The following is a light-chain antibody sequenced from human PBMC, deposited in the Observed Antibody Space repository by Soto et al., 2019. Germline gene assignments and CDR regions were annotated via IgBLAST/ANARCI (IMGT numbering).Light chain of an antibody. J-gene: IGKJ1*01. CDR2: AAS. Sequence: DIQMTQSPTSLSASVGDRVTITCRASQSIDHHLNWYQQKLGRAPKLLMDAASRMQSGVPSRFSGSGTGTEFTLTINNLQPEDFATYYCQQSFATTWTFGQGTKVEIK. CDR1: QSIDHH. CDR3: QQSFATTWT. V-gene: IGKV1-39*01.